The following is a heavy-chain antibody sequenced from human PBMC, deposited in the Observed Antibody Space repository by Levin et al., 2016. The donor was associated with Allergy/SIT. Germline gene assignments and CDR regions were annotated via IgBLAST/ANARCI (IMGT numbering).Heavy chain of an antibody. CDR3: ARGPGFLTDF. Sequence: ASVKVSCKASGFTFTSYAVNWLRQAPGERPEWMGWMSVGDRIITYSDKFQDRVTMTRDTSANTAYMELHSLRSEDTAVYYCARGPGFLTDFWGHGTLVTVSS. CDR2: MSVGDRII. V-gene: IGHV1-3*01. J-gene: IGHJ4*01. CDR1: GFTFTSYA. D-gene: IGHD2/OR15-2a*01.